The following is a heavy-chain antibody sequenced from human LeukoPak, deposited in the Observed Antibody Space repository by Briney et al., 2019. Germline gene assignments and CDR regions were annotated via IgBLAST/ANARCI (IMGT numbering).Heavy chain of an antibody. Sequence: ASVKVSCKASGYTFTGYYMRWVRQAPGQGLEWMGWISAYNGNTNYAQKLQGRVTMTTDTSTSTAYMELRSLRSDDTAVYYCARTLYGAYPFDYWGQGTLVTVSS. J-gene: IGHJ4*02. D-gene: IGHD4-17*01. CDR2: ISAYNGNT. V-gene: IGHV1-18*04. CDR3: ARTLYGAYPFDY. CDR1: GYTFTGYY.